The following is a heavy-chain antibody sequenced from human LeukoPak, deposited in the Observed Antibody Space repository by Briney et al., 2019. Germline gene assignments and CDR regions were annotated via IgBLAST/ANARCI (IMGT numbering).Heavy chain of an antibody. V-gene: IGHV4-38-2*02. CDR2: IYHSGST. Sequence: SETLSLTCTVSGYSISSGYYWGWIRQPPGKGLEWIGSIYHSGSTYYNPSLKSRVTISVDTSKNQFSLKLSSVTAADTAVYYCARVYYYDSSGYYEDYWGQGTLVTVSS. CDR1: GYSISSGYY. CDR3: ARVYYYDSSGYYEDY. J-gene: IGHJ4*02. D-gene: IGHD3-22*01.